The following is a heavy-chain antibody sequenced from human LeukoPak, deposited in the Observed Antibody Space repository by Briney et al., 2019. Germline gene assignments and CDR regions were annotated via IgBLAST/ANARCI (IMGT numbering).Heavy chain of an antibody. CDR1: GFTFSSYS. Sequence: GGSLRLSCAPSGFTFSSYSMNWVRQAPGGGLEWVSYISSSSSTIYYADSVKGRFTISRDNAKNSLFLQMNSLRAEDTAVYYCASGQLAPTFDYWGQGTLVTVSS. CDR2: ISSSSSTI. J-gene: IGHJ4*02. CDR3: ASGQLAPTFDY. D-gene: IGHD6-13*01. V-gene: IGHV3-48*04.